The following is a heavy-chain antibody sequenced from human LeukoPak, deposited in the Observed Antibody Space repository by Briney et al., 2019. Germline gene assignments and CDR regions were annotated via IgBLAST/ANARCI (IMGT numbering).Heavy chain of an antibody. V-gene: IGHV3-7*01. J-gene: IGHJ4*02. Sequence: GGSRRLSCEPSGFTFSNSWMSWVRQAPGKGLEWVANINQHGNETYYVDSVKGRFTISRDNAKNSLYLQMDRLRAEDAALYYCARDYGDFWGQGTLVTVSS. CDR2: INQHGNET. CDR3: ARDYGDF. D-gene: IGHD3-10*01. CDR1: GFTFSNSW.